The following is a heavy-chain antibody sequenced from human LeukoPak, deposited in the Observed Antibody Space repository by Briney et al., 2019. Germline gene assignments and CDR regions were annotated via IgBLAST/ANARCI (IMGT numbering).Heavy chain of an antibody. CDR1: GFTFSSYA. V-gene: IGHV3-64*01. CDR2: ISSNGGST. Sequence: PGGSLRLSCAASGFTFSSYAMHWVRQAPGKGLEYVSAISSNGGSTYYANSVKGRFTISRDNSKNTLFLQMNSLRVDDTAVYYCAGSIGYCSNGVCAEGLHYWGQGTLVTVSS. CDR3: AGSIGYCSNGVCAEGLHY. D-gene: IGHD2-8*01. J-gene: IGHJ4*02.